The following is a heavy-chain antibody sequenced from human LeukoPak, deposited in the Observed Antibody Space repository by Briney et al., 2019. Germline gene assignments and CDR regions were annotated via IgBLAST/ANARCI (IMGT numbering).Heavy chain of an antibody. D-gene: IGHD5-18*01. CDR3: ARDRGYTYGHPLDY. J-gene: IGHJ4*02. CDR2: ISNSRSYI. CDR1: GFTLSSYS. Sequence: PGGSLRLSCAASGFTLSSYSMNWVRQAPGKGLEWVAYISNSRSYITYSDSVKDRFTISRDNSKNTLYLQMDSLRDEDTAVYYCARDRGYTYGHPLDYWGQGTLVTVSS. V-gene: IGHV3-21*01.